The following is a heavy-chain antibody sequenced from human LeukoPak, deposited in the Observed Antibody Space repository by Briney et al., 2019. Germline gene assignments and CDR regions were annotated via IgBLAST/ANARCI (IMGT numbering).Heavy chain of an antibody. Sequence: GGSLRLSCAASGFIFSSYSMSWVRQAPGKGLEWVSVITGSGGNTYYADSVKGRFTISKDNSKNTVYLQMNSLRVDDTAVYYCAKAASSSWPSYYYGMDVWGQGTTVTVSS. D-gene: IGHD6-13*01. CDR2: ITGSGGNT. CDR1: GFIFSSYS. V-gene: IGHV3-23*01. J-gene: IGHJ6*02. CDR3: AKAASSSWPSYYYGMDV.